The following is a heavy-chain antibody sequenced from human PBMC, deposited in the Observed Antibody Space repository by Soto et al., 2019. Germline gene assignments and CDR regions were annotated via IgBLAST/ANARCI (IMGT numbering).Heavy chain of an antibody. Sequence: ASVKVSCKASGYTFTSYYMHWVRQAPGQGLEWMGIINPSGGSTSYAQKFQGRVTMTRDTSTSTVSLKLSSVTAADTAVYYCARRPDGFDIWSQGTMVTFSS. J-gene: IGHJ3*02. CDR2: INPSGGST. CDR3: ARRPDGFDI. V-gene: IGHV1-46*01. CDR1: GYTFTSYY.